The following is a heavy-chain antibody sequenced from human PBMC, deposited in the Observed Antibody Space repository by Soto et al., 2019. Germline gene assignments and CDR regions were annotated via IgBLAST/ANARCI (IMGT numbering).Heavy chain of an antibody. CDR2: ISAHNGNT. CDR3: ARGRYGDY. V-gene: IGHV1-18*01. D-gene: IGHD1-1*01. Sequence: QVHLVQSGAEVKKPGASVKVSCKGSGYAFTTYGITWVRQAPGQGLEWMGWISAHNGNTNYAQKLQGRVTVTRDTTTSTAYMGVRSLRSDDTAVYYCARGRYGDYWGQGALVTAS. J-gene: IGHJ4*02. CDR1: GYAFTTYG.